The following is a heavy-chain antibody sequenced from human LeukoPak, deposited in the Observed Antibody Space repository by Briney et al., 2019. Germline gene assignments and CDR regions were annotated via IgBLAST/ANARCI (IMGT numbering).Heavy chain of an antibody. CDR1: GGSFRGYY. J-gene: IGHJ4*02. CDR3: ARGFSVITFGGVIVNLYYFDY. V-gene: IGHV4-34*01. D-gene: IGHD3-16*02. CDR2: INHSGST. Sequence: SETLSLTCAVYGGSFRGYYWSWIRQPPGKGLEWIGEINHSGSTNYNPSLKSRVTISVDTSKNQFSLKLSSVTAADTAVYYCARGFSVITFGGVIVNLYYFDYWGQGTLVTVSS.